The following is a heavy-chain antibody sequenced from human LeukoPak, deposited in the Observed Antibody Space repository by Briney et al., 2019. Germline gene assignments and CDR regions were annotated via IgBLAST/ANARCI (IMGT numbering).Heavy chain of an antibody. CDR2: IQQDGSEK. V-gene: IGHV3-7*04. J-gene: IGHJ5*02. D-gene: IGHD1-26*01. CDR3: GRGTSDT. Sequence: GGSLRLSCGFSGFTFTNYWMTWVRQAPGKGLEWVANIQQDGSEKHYVDSVKGRFTISRDNAKNSLYLQMNSLGPEDTAVYYCGRGTSDTLGQETLVTVSS. CDR1: GFTFTNYW.